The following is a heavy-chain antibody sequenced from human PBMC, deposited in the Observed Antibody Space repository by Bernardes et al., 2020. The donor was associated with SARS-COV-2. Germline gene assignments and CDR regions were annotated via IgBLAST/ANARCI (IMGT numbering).Heavy chain of an antibody. CDR2: ISSGSTHR. Sequence: GGSLRLSCVASGFTFRSYSMNWVRQAPGKGLERLSYISSGSTHRYYAGSVSGRFTISRDNAKNSLYLQMNSLRAEVTAVYYCARELSRGYNYGLDYWGQGSVVTV. J-gene: IGHJ4*02. V-gene: IGHV3-21*05. CDR3: ARELSRGYNYGLDY. CDR1: GFTFRSYS. D-gene: IGHD5-18*01.